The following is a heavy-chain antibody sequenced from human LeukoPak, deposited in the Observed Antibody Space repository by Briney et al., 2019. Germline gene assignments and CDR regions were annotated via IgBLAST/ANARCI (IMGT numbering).Heavy chain of an antibody. V-gene: IGHV3-66*01. CDR1: GFTVSSNY. J-gene: IGHJ4*02. CDR3: AKATVVTPIFNY. D-gene: IGHD4-23*01. CDR2: IYSGGST. Sequence: GGSLRLSCAASGFTVSSNYMSWVRQAPGKGLEWVSVIYSGGSTYYADSVKGRFTISRDNSKNTLYLQMNSLRAEDTAVYYCAKATVVTPIFNYWGQGTLVTVSS.